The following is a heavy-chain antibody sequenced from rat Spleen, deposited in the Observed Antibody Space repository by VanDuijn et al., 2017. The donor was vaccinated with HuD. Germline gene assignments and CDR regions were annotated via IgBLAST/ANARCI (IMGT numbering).Heavy chain of an antibody. V-gene: IGHV3-3*01. Sequence: EVQLQESGPGLVKPSQSLSLTCSVTGYSITSSYRWNWIRKFPGNKLEWMGSLNSAGSTNYNPSLKSRISISRDTSKNQFFLQVNSLSTEDTATYYCARSEGTHYYLPFADWGQGTLVTVSS. J-gene: IGHJ3*01. CDR1: GYSITSSYR. CDR3: ARSEGTHYYLPFAD. D-gene: IGHD1-6*01. CDR2: LNSAGST.